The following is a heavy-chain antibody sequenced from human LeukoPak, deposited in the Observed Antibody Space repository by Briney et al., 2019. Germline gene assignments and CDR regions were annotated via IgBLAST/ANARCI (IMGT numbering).Heavy chain of an antibody. J-gene: IGHJ5*02. CDR2: INSDGSST. D-gene: IGHD1-26*01. V-gene: IGHV3-74*01. Sequence: GGSLRLSCAASGFTCSSYWMHWVRQAPGKGLVWVSRINSDGSSTSYADSVKGRFTISRDNAKNTLYLQMNSLRAEDTAVYYCARGSTRGSWFDPWGQGTQVTVSS. CDR1: GFTCSSYW. CDR3: ARGSTRGSWFDP.